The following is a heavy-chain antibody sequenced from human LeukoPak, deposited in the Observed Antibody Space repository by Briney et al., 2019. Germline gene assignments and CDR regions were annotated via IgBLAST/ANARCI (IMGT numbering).Heavy chain of an antibody. CDR1: GGSISRSSFY. V-gene: IGHV4-39*01. Sequence: SETLSLTCTVSGGSISRSSFYWGWIRQPPGKGLEWIGSIFYSGSTYYNPSLQSRVTISVDTSKNQFSLRLNSVTAADTAVYYCARPRGSGWLPFDYWGQGTLVTVSS. CDR3: ARPRGSGWLPFDY. J-gene: IGHJ4*02. CDR2: IFYSGST. D-gene: IGHD6-19*01.